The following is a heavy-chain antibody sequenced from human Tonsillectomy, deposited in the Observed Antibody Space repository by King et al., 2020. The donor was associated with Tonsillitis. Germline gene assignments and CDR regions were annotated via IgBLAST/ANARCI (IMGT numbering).Heavy chain of an antibody. CDR1: GFTFTNAW. D-gene: IGHD4/OR15-4a*01. Sequence: VQLVESGGGLVKPGGSLRLSCAASGFTFTNAWMSWVRQAPGKGLEWVGRIKKKIDGGTTEYAAPVKGRFTISRDDSKNMLYLQMNSLRTEDTAVYYCSPGAKGFAMDVWGQGTSVTVSS. V-gene: IGHV3-15*01. J-gene: IGHJ6*02. CDR2: IKKKIDGGTT. CDR3: SPGAKGFAMDV.